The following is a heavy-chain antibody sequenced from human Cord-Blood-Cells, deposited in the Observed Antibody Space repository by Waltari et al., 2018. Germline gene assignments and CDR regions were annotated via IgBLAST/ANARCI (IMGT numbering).Heavy chain of an antibody. J-gene: IGHJ4*02. V-gene: IGHV5-51*01. CDR1: GHSFSSYC. CDR2: IYPGDSDT. D-gene: IGHD6-19*01. Sequence: EVQLVQSAAEVKNPGEPLMIPCKGPGHSFSSYCIGWVRQMPGKGLEWMGIIYPGDSDTRYSPSFQGQVTISADKSISTAYLQWSSLKASDTAMYYCARGGAVAEYWGQGTLVTVSS. CDR3: ARGGAVAEY.